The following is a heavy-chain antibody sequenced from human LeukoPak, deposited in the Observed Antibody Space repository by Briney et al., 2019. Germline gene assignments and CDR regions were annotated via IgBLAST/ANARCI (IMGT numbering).Heavy chain of an antibody. CDR2: MNEDGSGT. J-gene: IGHJ4*02. CDR3: ARDAAWGAIDY. V-gene: IGHV3-7*01. Sequence: GGSLRLSCAVSGFSIRSSWMSWVRQTPGKGLEWVADMNEDGSGTYYVDSVKGRFTVSRDNAKNSLYLQMSSLRAEDTAVYYCARDAAWGAIDYWGQGTLVTVSS. D-gene: IGHD7-27*01. CDR1: GFSIRSSW.